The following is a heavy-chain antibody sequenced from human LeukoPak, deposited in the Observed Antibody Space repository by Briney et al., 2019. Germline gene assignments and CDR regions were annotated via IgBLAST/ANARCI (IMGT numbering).Heavy chain of an antibody. CDR3: AKGSYYDSSGSFYFDY. D-gene: IGHD3-22*01. CDR1: GFSFYNAW. J-gene: IGHJ4*02. V-gene: IGHV3-15*07. CDR2: IRSNSDGGTI. Sequence: GGSLRLSCATSGFSFYNAWMNWVRQAPGKGLEWVGRIRSNSDGGTIDYAAPVKGRFTLSRDDSKDTLYLQMNSLQTEDTAAYYCAKGSYYDSSGSFYFDYWGQGTLVTVSS.